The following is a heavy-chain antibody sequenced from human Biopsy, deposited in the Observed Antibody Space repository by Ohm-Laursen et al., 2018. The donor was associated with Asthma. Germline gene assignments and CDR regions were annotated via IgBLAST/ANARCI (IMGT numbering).Heavy chain of an antibody. D-gene: IGHD5-12*01. V-gene: IGHV3-30*18. CDR1: GFMFGGFG. CDR2: ISYDGNHK. J-gene: IGHJ4*02. CDR3: AKRRGYSGHDNDY. Sequence: SLRLSCAASGFMFGGFGMHWVRQAPGKGLEWVAVISYDGNHKFYEDSVKGRFTISRDNSKNTLYLQMNSLRTEDTAVYYCAKRRGYSGHDNDYWGQGTLVIVSS.